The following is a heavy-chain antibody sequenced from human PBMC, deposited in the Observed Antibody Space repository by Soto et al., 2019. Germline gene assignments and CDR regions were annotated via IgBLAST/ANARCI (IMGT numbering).Heavy chain of an antibody. CDR1: GFTFSSYA. D-gene: IGHD2-21*02. Sequence: PGGSLRLSCAASGFTFSSYAMSWVRQAPGKGLEWVSAISGSGGSTYYADSVKGRFTISRDNSKKTLYQQMNSLRAEDTAVYYCAKQLPHTLLGDPPVNWGQGTLVTVSS. CDR3: AKQLPHTLLGDPPVN. CDR2: ISGSGGST. J-gene: IGHJ4*02. V-gene: IGHV3-23*01.